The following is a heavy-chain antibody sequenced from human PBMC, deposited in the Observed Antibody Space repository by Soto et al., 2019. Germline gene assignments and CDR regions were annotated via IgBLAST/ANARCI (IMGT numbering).Heavy chain of an antibody. Sequence: SETLSLTCTVSGGSISSYYWSWIRQPPGKGLEWIGEIYHSGSTNYNPSLKSRVTISVDTSKNQFSLKLSSVTAADTAVYYCARGAGRRDGYNLAYWGQGTLVTVSS. CDR3: ARGAGRRDGYNLAY. V-gene: IGHV4-59*12. J-gene: IGHJ4*02. D-gene: IGHD5-12*01. CDR2: IYHSGST. CDR1: GGSISSYY.